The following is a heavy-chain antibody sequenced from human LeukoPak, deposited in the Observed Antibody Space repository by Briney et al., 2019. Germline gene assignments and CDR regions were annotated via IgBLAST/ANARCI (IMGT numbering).Heavy chain of an antibody. V-gene: IGHV3-23*01. CDR2: ISGSGGST. Sequence: PGGSLRLSCAASGFTFSSYAMSWVRQAPGKGLEWVSAISGSGGSTYYADSVKGRFTISRDNSKNTLYLQMNSLRAEDTAVYYCAKGCQEGAMILYYFDYWGQGTLVTVSS. CDR1: GFTFSSYA. D-gene: IGHD3/OR15-3a*01. J-gene: IGHJ4*02. CDR3: AKGCQEGAMILYYFDY.